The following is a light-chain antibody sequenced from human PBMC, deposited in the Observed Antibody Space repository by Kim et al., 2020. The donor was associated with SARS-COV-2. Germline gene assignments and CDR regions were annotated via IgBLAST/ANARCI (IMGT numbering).Light chain of an antibody. V-gene: IGKV3-20*01. CDR3: QQYGSSPYT. CDR2: GAS. J-gene: IGKJ2*01. Sequence: EIVLTQSPGTLSLSPGDRATLSCRASRTVSSNYLAWYQQRPGQAPRLLIYGASSRATGIPDTFSGSGSGTDFTLTISILEPEDCAVYYCQQYGSSPYTFGQGTKLEI. CDR1: RTVSSNY.